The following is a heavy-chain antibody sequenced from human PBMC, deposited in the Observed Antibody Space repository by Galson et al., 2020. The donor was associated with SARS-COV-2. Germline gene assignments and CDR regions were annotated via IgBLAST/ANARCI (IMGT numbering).Heavy chain of an antibody. Sequence: SETLSLTCTVSGGSISSYYWSWIRQPPGKGLEWIGYIYYSGSTNYNPSLKSRVTISVDTPKNQFSLKLSTVTAAETAVYYCARFKNKTRGKSGYELDYWGRGTLVSVSS. J-gene: IGHJ4*02. CDR2: IYYSGST. CDR1: GGSISSYY. D-gene: IGHD3-3*01. CDR3: ARFKNKTRGKSGYELDY. V-gene: IGHV4-59*01.